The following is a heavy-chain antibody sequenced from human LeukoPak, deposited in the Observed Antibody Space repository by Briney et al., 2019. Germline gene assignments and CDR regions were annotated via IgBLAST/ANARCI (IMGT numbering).Heavy chain of an antibody. J-gene: IGHJ1*01. D-gene: IGHD1-26*01. Sequence: ASVKVSCKASGYRFNTYGITWVRQAPGQGLEWMGWINTDNGETNYAHRLQGRVTVTKDTSTSTSYMELRSLTSDDTAVYYCARDRGGSYFQAWGQGTLVTVSS. CDR2: INTDNGET. CDR1: GYRFNTYG. CDR3: ARDRGGSYFQA. V-gene: IGHV1-18*01.